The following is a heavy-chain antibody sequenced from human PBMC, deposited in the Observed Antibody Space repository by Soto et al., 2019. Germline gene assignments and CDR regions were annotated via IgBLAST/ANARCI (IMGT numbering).Heavy chain of an antibody. V-gene: IGHV3-30*18. D-gene: IGHD1-7*01. Sequence: PGGSLRLSCAASGFTFSSYGMHWVRQAPGKGLEWVAVISYDGSNKYYADSVKGRFTISRDNSKNTLYLQMNSLRAEDTAVYYCAKVTLTGTIRKGGILDYWGQGTLVTVSS. J-gene: IGHJ4*02. CDR1: GFTFSSYG. CDR2: ISYDGSNK. CDR3: AKVTLTGTIRKGGILDY.